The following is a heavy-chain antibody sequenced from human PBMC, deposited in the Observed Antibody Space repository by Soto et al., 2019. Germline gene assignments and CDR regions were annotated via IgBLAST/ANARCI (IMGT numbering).Heavy chain of an antibody. V-gene: IGHV4-31*03. Sequence: SETLSLTCTVSGGSISSGTYYWTWVRQRPGEGLEWIGFISHSGRTYYNPSLKSRAAISVDTSENQFSLRLSSVTASDTAVYYCAGRNSLASVSLNFRELSNYKWIDPWGPGTLVTVSS. CDR3: AGRNSLASVSLNFRELSNYKWIDP. CDR1: GGSISSGTYY. J-gene: IGHJ5*02. CDR2: ISHSGRT. D-gene: IGHD3-16*02.